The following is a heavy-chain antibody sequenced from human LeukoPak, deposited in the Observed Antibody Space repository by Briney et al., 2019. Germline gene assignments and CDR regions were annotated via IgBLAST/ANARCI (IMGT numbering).Heavy chain of an antibody. CDR2: IWYDGSNK. J-gene: IGHJ6*02. CDR3: ARGQGSGSPLLYGMDV. CDR1: GFTFSSYG. D-gene: IGHD3-10*01. Sequence: GGSLRLSCAASGFTFSSYGMHWVRQAPGKGLEWVAVIWYDGSNKYYADSVKGRFTISRDNSKNTLYLQMNSLRAEDTAVYYCARGQGSGSPLLYGMDVWGQGPRSPSP. V-gene: IGHV3-33*01.